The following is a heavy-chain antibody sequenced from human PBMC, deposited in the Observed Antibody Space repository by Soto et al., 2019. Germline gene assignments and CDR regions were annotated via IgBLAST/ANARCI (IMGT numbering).Heavy chain of an antibody. CDR3: ARELIVLVPAAPATV. J-gene: IGHJ4*02. V-gene: IGHV4-30-4*01. Sequence: QVQLQESGPGLVKPSQTLSLTCTVSGGSISSGDYYWSWIRQPPGKGLEWIGDIYYSGSTYYNPFLKSRVTISVDTSKSQFSLKLSSVTAADTAVYYCARELIVLVPAAPATVWGQGTLVTVAS. CDR2: IYYSGST. CDR1: GGSISSGDYY. D-gene: IGHD2-2*01.